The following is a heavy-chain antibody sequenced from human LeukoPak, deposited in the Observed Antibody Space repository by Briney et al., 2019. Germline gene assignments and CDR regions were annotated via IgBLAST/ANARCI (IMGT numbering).Heavy chain of an antibody. D-gene: IGHD4-17*01. J-gene: IGHJ4*02. CDR3: ARGSNGEVDY. CDR2: INHSGST. Sequence: PSETLSLTCAVYGGSFSGYYWSWIRHPPGKGLEWIGEINHSGSTNYNPSLKSRVTISVDTSKNQFSLKLSSVTAADTAVYYCARGSNGEVDYWGQGTLVTVSS. V-gene: IGHV4-34*01. CDR1: GGSFSGYY.